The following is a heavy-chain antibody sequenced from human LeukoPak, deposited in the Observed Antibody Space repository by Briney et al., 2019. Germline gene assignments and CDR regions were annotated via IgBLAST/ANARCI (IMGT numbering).Heavy chain of an antibody. V-gene: IGHV3-21*01. CDR2: ISSGSTYI. Sequence: GGSLRLSCAASGFTFSSFGMNCVRQAPGKGLEWVSSISSGSTYIYYADSVKGRFTISRDNAKNSLYLQMHSLRAEDTAVYYCAREADRFGMDVWGQGTTVTVSS. J-gene: IGHJ6*02. CDR1: GFTFSSFG. CDR3: AREADRFGMDV.